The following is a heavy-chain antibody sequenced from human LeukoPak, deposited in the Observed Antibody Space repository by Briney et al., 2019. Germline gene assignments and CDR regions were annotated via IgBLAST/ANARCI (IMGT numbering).Heavy chain of an antibody. CDR1: GFTSSSYE. CDR3: ARDGEYCSGGSCYSTFFDY. V-gene: IGHV3-48*03. J-gene: IGHJ4*02. Sequence: PGGSLRLSCAASGFTSSSYEMNWVRQAPGKGLEWVSYISSSGSTIYYADSVKGRFTISRDNAKNSLYLQMNSLRAEDTAVYYCARDGEYCSGGSCYSTFFDYWGQGTLVTVSS. D-gene: IGHD2-15*01. CDR2: ISSSGSTI.